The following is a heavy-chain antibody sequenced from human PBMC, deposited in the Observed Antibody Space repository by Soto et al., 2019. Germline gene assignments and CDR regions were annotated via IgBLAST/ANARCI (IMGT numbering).Heavy chain of an antibody. CDR1: GFIFSSYG. J-gene: IGHJ4*02. V-gene: IGHV3-33*01. CDR3: ARDHPLTTLTHYFDS. Sequence: QVQLVESGGGVVQPGRSLRLSCTASGFIFSSYGMHWVRQAPGRGLEWVGMIWFDGSNKYHADSVRGRFTISRDNSKNTLYLQMNSLRAEDTAVYYCARDHPLTTLTHYFDSWGQGTLVTVSS. D-gene: IGHD4-17*01. CDR2: IWFDGSNK.